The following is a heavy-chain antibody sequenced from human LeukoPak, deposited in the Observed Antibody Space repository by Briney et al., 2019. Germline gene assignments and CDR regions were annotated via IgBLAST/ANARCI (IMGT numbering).Heavy chain of an antibody. V-gene: IGHV4-30-4*08. CDR2: IYYSGST. Sequence: SETLSLTCAVYGGSFSGYYRSWIRQPPGKGLEWIGYIYYSGSTYYNPSLKSRVTISVDTSKNQFSLKLSSVTAADTAVYYCARVHTVTTGPFDYWGQGTLVTVSS. J-gene: IGHJ4*02. D-gene: IGHD4-17*01. CDR3: ARVHTVTTGPFDY. CDR1: GGSFSGYY.